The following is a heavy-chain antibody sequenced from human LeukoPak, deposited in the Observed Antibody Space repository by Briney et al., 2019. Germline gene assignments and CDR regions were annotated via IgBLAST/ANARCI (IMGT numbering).Heavy chain of an antibody. J-gene: IGHJ4*02. CDR3: AKDPLSYCSSTSCYWGYFDY. CDR1: GFTFSNYW. V-gene: IGHV3-7*01. D-gene: IGHD2-2*01. CDR2: IKQDESEK. Sequence: GGSLRLSCAASGFTFSNYWMSWVRQAPGKGLEWVADIKQDESEKYYVDPVKGRFTISRDNAKNSLYLQMNSLRAEDTAVYYCAKDPLSYCSSTSCYWGYFDYWGQGTLVTVSS.